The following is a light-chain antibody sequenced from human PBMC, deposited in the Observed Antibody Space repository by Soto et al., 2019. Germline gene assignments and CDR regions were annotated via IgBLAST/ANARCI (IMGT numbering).Light chain of an antibody. V-gene: IGKV2-30*01. J-gene: IGKJ4*01. CDR2: KVS. CDR3: MQGRHWALP. CDR1: QSLVYSDGHTY. Sequence: DVVMTQSPLSLPVTLGQPASISCRSSQSLVYSDGHTYLDWFQQSPGQSPRGLIYKVSKRDSGVPDRFSGSGSGTDFTVKISRGEAEDVGVYSCMQGRHWALPFGGGNKVEIK.